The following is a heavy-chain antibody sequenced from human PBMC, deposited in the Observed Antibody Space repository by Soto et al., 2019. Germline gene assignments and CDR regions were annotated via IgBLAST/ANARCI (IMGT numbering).Heavy chain of an antibody. D-gene: IGHD5-12*01. CDR2: IWNDGSSR. J-gene: IGHJ4*02. CDR1: GFTFSNYG. Sequence: QVKLVESGGGVVQPGRSLRLSCEASGFTFSNYGMHWVRQAPGKGLEWVAVIWNDGSSRYYADSVKGRFTISRDNSKNTLFLQMNNLRAEDTAVYYCARPDIVAAIGGALDCWGQGTLVTVSS. V-gene: IGHV3-33*01. CDR3: ARPDIVAAIGGALDC.